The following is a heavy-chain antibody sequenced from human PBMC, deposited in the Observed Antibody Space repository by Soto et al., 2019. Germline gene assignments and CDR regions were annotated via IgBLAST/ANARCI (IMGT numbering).Heavy chain of an antibody. D-gene: IGHD2-2*01. V-gene: IGHV5-10-1*01. CDR3: ARPNIVVVPAAIRHEYRFDS. CDR1: GYSFTSYW. Sequence: PWESLKISCKGSGYSFTSYWISWVRQMPGKGLEWMGRIDPSDSYTNYSPSFQGHVTISADKSISTAYLQWSSLKASDTAMYYCARPNIVVVPAAIRHEYRFDSWGQRCPVTVS. CDR2: IDPSDSYT. J-gene: IGHJ5*01.